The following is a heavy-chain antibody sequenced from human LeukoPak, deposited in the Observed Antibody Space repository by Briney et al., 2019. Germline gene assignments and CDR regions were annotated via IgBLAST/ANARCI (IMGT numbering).Heavy chain of an antibody. CDR1: GFTFSSYG. V-gene: IGHV3-33*03. CDR3: AKEGRDSSGYFPMLDY. Sequence: GGSLRLSCAASGFTFSSYGMHWVRQAPGKGLEWVAVIWYHGSNKYYADSVKGRFTISRDNSKNTLYLQMNSLRAEDTAVYYCAKEGRDSSGYFPMLDYWGQGTLVTVSS. D-gene: IGHD3-22*01. CDR2: IWYHGSNK. J-gene: IGHJ4*02.